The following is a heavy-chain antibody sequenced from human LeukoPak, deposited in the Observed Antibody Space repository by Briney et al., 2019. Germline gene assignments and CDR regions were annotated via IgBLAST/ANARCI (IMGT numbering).Heavy chain of an antibody. CDR3: ATGVPYDSQYYWFDP. J-gene: IGHJ5*02. CDR1: GYTLTELS. V-gene: IGHV1-24*01. D-gene: IGHD3-22*01. CDR2: FDPEDGET. Sequence: ASVKVSCKVSGYTLTELSMHWMRQAPGKGLEWMRGFDPEDGETIYAQKFQGRVTMTEDTSTDTAYMELSSLRSEDTAVYYCATGVPYDSQYYWFDPWGQGTLVTVSS.